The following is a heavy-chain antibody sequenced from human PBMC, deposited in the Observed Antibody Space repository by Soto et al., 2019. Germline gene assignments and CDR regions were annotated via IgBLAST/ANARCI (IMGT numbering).Heavy chain of an antibody. V-gene: IGHV1-69*01. CDR1: GGTFSSYA. D-gene: IGHD3-3*01. CDR3: ARGPAISPGPPLYGMDV. Sequence: QVQLVQSGAEVKKPGSSVKVSCKASGGTFSSYAISWVRQAPGQGLEWMGGIIPIFGTANYAQKFQGRVTITADESTSTAYMELSSLRSEDTAVYYCARGPAISPGPPLYGMDVWGQGTTVTVSS. CDR2: IIPIFGTA. J-gene: IGHJ6*02.